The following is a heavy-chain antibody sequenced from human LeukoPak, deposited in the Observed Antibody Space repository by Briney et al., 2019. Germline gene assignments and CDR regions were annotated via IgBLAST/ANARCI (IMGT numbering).Heavy chain of an antibody. CDR3: AKDPRANYYGSGSYYSLDY. V-gene: IGHV3-43*02. Sequence: PGGSLRLSCAASGFTFDDYAMHWVRQAPGKGLEWVSLISGDGGSTYYADSVKGRFTISRDNSKNSLYLQMNSLRTEDTALYYCAKDPRANYYGSGSYYSLDYWGQGTLVTVSS. CDR2: ISGDGGST. CDR1: GFTFDDYA. J-gene: IGHJ4*02. D-gene: IGHD3-10*01.